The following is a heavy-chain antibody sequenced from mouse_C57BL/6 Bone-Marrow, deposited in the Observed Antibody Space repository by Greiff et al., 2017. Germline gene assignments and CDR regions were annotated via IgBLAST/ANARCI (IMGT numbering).Heavy chain of an antibody. CDR1: GFNIKDYY. Sequence: VQLQQSGAELVKPGASVKLSCTASGFNIKDYYMHWVKQRTKQGLEWIGRIDPEDGETKYAPKFPGKATITADTASNPAYLQLSSLTSEDTAVYYCALDLLWPGVFAYWGQGTLVTVAA. V-gene: IGHV14-2*01. CDR2: IDPEDGET. CDR3: ALDLLWPGVFAY. J-gene: IGHJ3*01. D-gene: IGHD2-1*01.